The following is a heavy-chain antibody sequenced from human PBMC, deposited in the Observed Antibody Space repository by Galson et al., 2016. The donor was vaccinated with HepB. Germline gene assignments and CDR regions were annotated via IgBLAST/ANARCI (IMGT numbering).Heavy chain of an antibody. CDR3: ARAHSGNYLRAVLDY. V-gene: IGHV3-13*01. CDR1: GFTFERYD. J-gene: IGHJ4*02. CDR2: IGTIHDT. Sequence: SLRLSCAASGFTFERYDMHWVRQAPGKGLEWVSVIGTIHDTKYPDSVKGRFTISRENAKNSLFLEMNSLRGDGTAVYYCARAHSGNYLRAVLDYWGQGVLVTVSS. D-gene: IGHD1-7*01.